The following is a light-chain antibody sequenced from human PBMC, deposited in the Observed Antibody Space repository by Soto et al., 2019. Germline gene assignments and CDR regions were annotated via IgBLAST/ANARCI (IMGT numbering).Light chain of an antibody. V-gene: IGKV1-5*03. CDR3: QHYSAFSVT. J-gene: IGKJ1*01. CDR2: KAS. CDR1: QSIGDL. Sequence: IKMSQSASTLSASIEDRVTITCLASQSIGDLLAWYQQKPGEAPKVLIYKASYLESGVPSRFSGSGSGTEFSLTISSLQPGDLATYYCQHYSAFSVTFGQRTKVDIK.